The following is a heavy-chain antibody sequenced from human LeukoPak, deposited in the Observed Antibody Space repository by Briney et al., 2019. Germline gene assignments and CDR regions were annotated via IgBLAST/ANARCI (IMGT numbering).Heavy chain of an antibody. J-gene: IGHJ3*02. CDR2: IIPILGIA. Sequence: SVKVSCKASGYTFTSYGISWVRQAPGQGLEWMGRIIPILGIANYVQKFQGRVTITADKSTSTAYMELSSLRSEDTAVYYCARDQASGSDTYYYDSSWAFDIWGQGTMVTVSS. CDR3: ARDQASGSDTYYYDSSWAFDI. CDR1: GYTFTSYG. D-gene: IGHD3-22*01. V-gene: IGHV1-69*04.